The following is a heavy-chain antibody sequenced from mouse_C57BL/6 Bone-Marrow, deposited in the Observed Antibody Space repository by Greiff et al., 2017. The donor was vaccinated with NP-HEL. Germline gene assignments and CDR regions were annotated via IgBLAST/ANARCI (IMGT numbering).Heavy chain of an antibody. CDR2: IDPSDSYT. Sequence: QVQLQQPGAELVMPGASVKLSCKASGYTFTSYWMHWVKQRPGQGLEWIGEIDPSDSYTNYNQKFKGKSTLTVDKSSSTAYMQLSSLTSEDSAVYYYARRGTNLLLRLDAMDYWGQGTSVTVSS. J-gene: IGHJ4*01. V-gene: IGHV1-69*01. CDR3: ARRGTNLLLRLDAMDY. D-gene: IGHD1-1*01. CDR1: GYTFTSYW.